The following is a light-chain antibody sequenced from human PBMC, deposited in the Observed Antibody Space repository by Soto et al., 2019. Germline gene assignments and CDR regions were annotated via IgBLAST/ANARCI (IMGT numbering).Light chain of an antibody. CDR3: QPYNTYSRA. J-gene: IGKJ1*01. V-gene: IGKV1-5*03. CDR2: KAS. CDR1: QSISTW. Sequence: DIPMTQSPSTLSASVGDRITITCRASQSISTWLAWYQQKPGKAPKLLIYKASSLQSGVPSRLSGSGSGTEFTLTISSQQPDHFAPYFCQPYNTYSRAFGQGTKVEIK.